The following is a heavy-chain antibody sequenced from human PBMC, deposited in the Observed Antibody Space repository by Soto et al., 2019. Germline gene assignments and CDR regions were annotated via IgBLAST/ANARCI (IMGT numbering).Heavy chain of an antibody. CDR2: ISAKTGNT. CDR1: GYTFMTYG. CDR3: ATCIGAAGSYYYYGMDV. Sequence: QVQLVQSGAEVKKPGASVKVSCKASGYTFMTYGISWVRQAPGQGLEWMGWISAKTGNTNYAQTLQGRVTMTTVTSPSTAYMDLRSLSSDDTAVYYCATCIGAAGSYYYYGMDVWGQGTTVTVSS. V-gene: IGHV1-18*04. J-gene: IGHJ6*02. D-gene: IGHD6-13*01.